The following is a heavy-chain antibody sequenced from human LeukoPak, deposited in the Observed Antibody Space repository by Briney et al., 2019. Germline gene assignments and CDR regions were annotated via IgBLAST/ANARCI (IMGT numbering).Heavy chain of an antibody. CDR1: GYTFTGYY. D-gene: IGHD6-19*01. CDR3: ARVTGIAVAGPYYYYYMDV. Sequence: RASVKVSCKASGYTFTGYYMHWVRQAPGQGLEWMGWINPNSGGTNCAQKFQGRVTMTRDTSISTAYMELSRLRSDDTAVYYCARVTGIAVAGPYYYYYMDVWGKGTTVTVSS. CDR2: INPNSGGT. J-gene: IGHJ6*03. V-gene: IGHV1-2*02.